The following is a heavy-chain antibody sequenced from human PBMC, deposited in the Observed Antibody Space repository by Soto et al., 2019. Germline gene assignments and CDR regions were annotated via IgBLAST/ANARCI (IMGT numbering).Heavy chain of an antibody. J-gene: IGHJ3*02. V-gene: IGHV4-39*01. CDR2: IYYSGST. CDR1: GGSISSSSYY. D-gene: IGHD3-22*01. Sequence: QLQLQESGPGLVKPSETLSLTCTVSGGSISSSSYYWGWIRQPPGKGLEWIGSIYYSGSTYYNPSLKSRVTISVDTSKNPFSLKLSSVTAADTAVYYCARQGVITMIVVVIAGDAFDIWGQGTMVTVSS. CDR3: ARQGVITMIVVVIAGDAFDI.